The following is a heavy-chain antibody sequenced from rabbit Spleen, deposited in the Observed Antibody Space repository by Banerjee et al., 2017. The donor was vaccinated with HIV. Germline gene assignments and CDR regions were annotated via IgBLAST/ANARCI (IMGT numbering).Heavy chain of an antibody. CDR3: ARDTASSFSSYGMDL. D-gene: IGHD8-1*01. V-gene: IGHV1S40*01. CDR1: GFSFSSGYH. CDR2: IAGSSSGFT. Sequence: QSLEESGGDLVKPEGSLTLTCTASGFSFSSGYHMCWVRQAPGKGLEWISCIAGSSSGFTYSATWAKGRFTISKTSSTTVTLQMTSLTAADTATYFCARDTASSFSSYGMDLWGQGTLVTVS. J-gene: IGHJ6*01.